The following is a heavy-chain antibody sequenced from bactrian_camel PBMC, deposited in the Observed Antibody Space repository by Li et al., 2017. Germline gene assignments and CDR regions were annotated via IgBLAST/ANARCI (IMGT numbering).Heavy chain of an antibody. D-gene: IGHD5*01. J-gene: IGHJ4*01. V-gene: IGHV3S26*01. Sequence: HVQLVESGGGSVQAGGSLRLSCVASGFAINSYYMGWFRQPPGMEREGVAVIDSVGSTTSYADSVKGRFTISKDNAKNTLYLQMNSLKTDDSAMYYCTKGFDSEDYAMNHWGQGTQVTVS. CDR3: TKGFDSEDYAMNH. CDR2: IDSVGSTT. CDR1: GFAINSYY.